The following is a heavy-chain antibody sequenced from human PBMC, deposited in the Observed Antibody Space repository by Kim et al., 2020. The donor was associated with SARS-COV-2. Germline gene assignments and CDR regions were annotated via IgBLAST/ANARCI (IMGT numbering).Heavy chain of an antibody. CDR2: ISYDGTIQ. J-gene: IGHJ5*02. CDR1: GLTFRNYG. V-gene: IGHV3-30*18. Sequence: GGSLRLSCAASGLTFRNYGMHWVRQAPGKGLEWVADISYDGTIQYYGDCVEGRFTISRDNSKNTLYLQMNSLRVEDTAVYYCAKGPIAVVPGGKMWLDPWGQGTLVTVSS. D-gene: IGHD2-2*01. CDR3: AKGPIAVVPGGKMWLDP.